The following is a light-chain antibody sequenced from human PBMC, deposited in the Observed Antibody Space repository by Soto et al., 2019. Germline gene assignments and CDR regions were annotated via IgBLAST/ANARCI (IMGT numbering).Light chain of an antibody. CDR2: AAP. V-gene: IGKV1-39*01. J-gene: IGKJ2*01. Sequence: DIQLTQSASSLSSSVGDRITLSCRASQTSSRNLNWYQQIPGKAPSLLIYAAPDLPSGVPGRFSGSGSGTEFNLTISSLQPEDLASYYCQQSHSSPYTFGQGTKLDI. CDR3: QQSHSSPYT. CDR1: QTSSRN.